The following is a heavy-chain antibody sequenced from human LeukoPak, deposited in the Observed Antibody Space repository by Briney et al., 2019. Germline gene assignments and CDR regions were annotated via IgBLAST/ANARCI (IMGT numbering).Heavy chain of an antibody. D-gene: IGHD1-14*01. V-gene: IGHV1-24*01. CDR1: GYSLTELS. Sequence: ASVKVSCKVSGYSLTELSMHWVRQAPGKGLEWMGGFDPEDGETIYTQKFQGRVTMTEDTSTDTAYMELSSLRSEDTAVYYCARAGTPVYYYYMDVWGKGTTVTISS. CDR3: ARAGTPVYYYYMDV. CDR2: FDPEDGET. J-gene: IGHJ6*03.